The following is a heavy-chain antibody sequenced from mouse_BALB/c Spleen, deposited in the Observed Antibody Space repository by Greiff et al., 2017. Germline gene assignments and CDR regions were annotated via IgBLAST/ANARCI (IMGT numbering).Heavy chain of an antibody. D-gene: IGHD2-10*02. CDR2: IDPENGDT. Sequence: EVQVVESGAELVRSGASVKLSCTASGFNIKDYYMHWVKQRPEQGLEWIGWIDPENGDTEYAPKFQGKATMTADTSSNTAYLQLSSLTSEDTAVYYGKAEYGNTGSLDYWGQGTTVTVSS. CDR3: KAEYGNTGSLDY. CDR1: GFNIKDYY. V-gene: IGHV14-4*02. J-gene: IGHJ2*01.